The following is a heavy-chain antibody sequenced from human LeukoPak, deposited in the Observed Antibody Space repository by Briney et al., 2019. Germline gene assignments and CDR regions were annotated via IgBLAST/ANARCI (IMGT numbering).Heavy chain of an antibody. D-gene: IGHD4-11*01. Sequence: GGPLRLSCAASGFTFSTYWMKWVRQAPGKGLGWVASIKEDGSDKYYVDSVKGRFSISRDNAKNSLYLQMNSLRTEDTAVYYCAKGGHYNFDYWGQGTLVTVSS. CDR2: IKEDGSDK. CDR3: AKGGHYNFDY. V-gene: IGHV3-7*01. J-gene: IGHJ4*02. CDR1: GFTFSTYW.